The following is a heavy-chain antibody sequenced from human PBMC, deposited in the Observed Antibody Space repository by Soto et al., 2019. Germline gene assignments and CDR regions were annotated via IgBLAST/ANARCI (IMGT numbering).Heavy chain of an antibody. CDR3: ARNRRAYCGGDCPWGS. CDR2: IDPNVGNT. J-gene: IGHJ5*02. D-gene: IGHD2-21*02. Sequence: VASVKVSCKASGYTFNRYYIHWVRQAPGQGLEWMGWIDPNVGNTKYAQNFQGRVTMTWDTSTTTASMEVSGLTSDDTAVYFCARNRRAYCGGDCPWGSWGQGTQVTVSS. CDR1: GYTFNRYY. V-gene: IGHV1-2*02.